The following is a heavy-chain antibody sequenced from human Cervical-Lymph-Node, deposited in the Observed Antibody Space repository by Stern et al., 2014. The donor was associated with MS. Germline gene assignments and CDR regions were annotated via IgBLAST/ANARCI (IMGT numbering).Heavy chain of an antibody. D-gene: IGHD3-22*01. CDR2: IYHRRNT. CDR3: GGSSGNWKLDY. CDR1: GGSISSSIW. V-gene: IGHV4-4*02. Sequence: QVQLQESGPGLVKPSGTLSLTCAVSGGSISSSIWWSWVRQHPGKGLEWIGEIYHRRNTHHNPSLTRRVTLSVDKYTKQISLKLSSGTAADTAVYYCGGSSGNWKLDYWGQGTLVTVSS. J-gene: IGHJ4*02.